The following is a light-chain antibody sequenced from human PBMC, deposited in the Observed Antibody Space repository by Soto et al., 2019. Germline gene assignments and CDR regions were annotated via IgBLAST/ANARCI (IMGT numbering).Light chain of an antibody. V-gene: IGLV2-14*03. J-gene: IGLJ2*01. CDR3: SSHTSSSTRV. CDR1: SSDVGGYNH. CDR2: DVS. Sequence: QSVLTQPASVSGSPGQSITISCTGTSSDVGGYNHVSWYQQYPGKAPKLMIYDVSNRPSGVSNRFSGSKSGNTASLTISGLQAEDEGDYYCSSHTSSSTRVFGGGTKVTVL.